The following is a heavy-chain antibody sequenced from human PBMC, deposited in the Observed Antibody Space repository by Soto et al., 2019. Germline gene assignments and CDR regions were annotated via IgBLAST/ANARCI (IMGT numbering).Heavy chain of an antibody. Sequence: PXLXCGASGLGVSDXCMGWVRQAPGRGLECVSVMYAGGDTHYADSVKGRLTISREKSENTLYLQMNSMRDEDTGVYFCVSRIPSWVFDYWGLGTLVTVSS. J-gene: IGHJ4*01. CDR1: GLGVSDXC. D-gene: IGHD7-27*01. CDR3: VSRIPSWVFDY. CDR2: MYAGGDT. V-gene: IGHV3-53*01.